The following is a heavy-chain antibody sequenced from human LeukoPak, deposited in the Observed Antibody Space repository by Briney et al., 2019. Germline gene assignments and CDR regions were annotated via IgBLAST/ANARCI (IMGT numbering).Heavy chain of an antibody. CDR3: ARNPSGGIGWFDP. CDR2: IYYSGST. CDR1: GYSISTSNW. J-gene: IGHJ5*02. Sequence: SETPSLTCAVSGYSISTSNWWGWIRQPPGKGLEWIGYIYYSGSTYYNPSLKSRVTMSVDTSKNQFSLKLSSVTAVDTAVYYCARNPSGGIGWFDPWGQGTLVTVSS. D-gene: IGHD6-13*01. V-gene: IGHV4-28*01.